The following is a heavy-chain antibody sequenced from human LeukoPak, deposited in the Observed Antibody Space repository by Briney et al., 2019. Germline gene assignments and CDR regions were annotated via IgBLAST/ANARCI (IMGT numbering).Heavy chain of an antibody. D-gene: IGHD3-10*01. Sequence: GGSLRLSCAASGFTFSSYGMHWVRQAPGKGLEWVAVISYDGSKKYYADSVKGRFTISRDNSKNTLYLQMNSLRAEDTAVYYCAKEHLYMVRGEYYFDYWGQGTLVTVSS. CDR1: GFTFSSYG. CDR3: AKEHLYMVRGEYYFDY. CDR2: ISYDGSKK. J-gene: IGHJ4*02. V-gene: IGHV3-30*18.